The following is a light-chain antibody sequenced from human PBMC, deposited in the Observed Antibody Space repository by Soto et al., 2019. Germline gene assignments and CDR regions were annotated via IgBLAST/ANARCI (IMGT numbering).Light chain of an antibody. J-gene: IGLJ2*01. V-gene: IGLV2-8*01. CDR1: SSDIGASNS. Sequence: QSALTQPPSASGSPGQSVTISCAGSSSDIGASNSVSWYQQHPGKAPKLLISEVTKRPSGVPDRFSGSKSGNTASLTVSGLQADDEADYYCGSKAGSNKHVVFGGGTNVTVL. CDR2: EVT. CDR3: GSKAGSNKHVV.